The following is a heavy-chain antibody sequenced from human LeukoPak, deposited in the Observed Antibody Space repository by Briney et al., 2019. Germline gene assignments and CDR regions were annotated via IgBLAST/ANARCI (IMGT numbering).Heavy chain of an antibody. D-gene: IGHD3-9*01. J-gene: IGHJ4*02. Sequence: GGSLRLSCAASGFTFSSYAMSWVRQAPGRGLEWVSAISGSGGSTYYADSVKGRFTISRDNSKNTLYLQMNSLRAEDTAVYYCALYGYFDWLSHFDYWGQGTLVTVSS. CDR1: GFTFSSYA. CDR3: ALYGYFDWLSHFDY. CDR2: ISGSGGST. V-gene: IGHV3-23*01.